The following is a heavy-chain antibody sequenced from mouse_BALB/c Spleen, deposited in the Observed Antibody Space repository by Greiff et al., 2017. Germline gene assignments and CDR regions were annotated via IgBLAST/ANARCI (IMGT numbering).Heavy chain of an antibody. D-gene: IGHD1-1*01. J-gene: IGHJ1*01. V-gene: IGHV2-9-2*01. CDR1: GFSLTSYD. CDR2: IWTGGGT. Sequence: VMLVESGPGLVAPSQSLSITCTVSGFSLTSYDISWIRQPPGKGLEWLGVIWTGGGTNYNSAFMSRLSISKDNSKSQVFLKMNSLQTDDTAIYYCVRDRDYGSSWYFDVWGAGTTVTVSS. CDR3: VRDRDYGSSWYFDV.